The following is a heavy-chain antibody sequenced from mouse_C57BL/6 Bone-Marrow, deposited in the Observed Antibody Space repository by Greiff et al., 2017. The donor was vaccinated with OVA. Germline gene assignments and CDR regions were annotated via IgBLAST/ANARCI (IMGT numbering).Heavy chain of an antibody. J-gene: IGHJ2*01. CDR2: ISSGSSTI. CDR1: GFTFSDYG. V-gene: IGHV5-17*01. Sequence: EVKVEESGGGLVKPGGSLKLSCAASGFTFSDYGMHWVRQAPEKGLEWVAYISSGSSTIYYADTVKGRFTISRDNAKNTLFLQMTSLRSEDTAMYYCARPGYSNYFDYWGQGTTLTVSS. D-gene: IGHD2-5*01. CDR3: ARPGYSNYFDY.